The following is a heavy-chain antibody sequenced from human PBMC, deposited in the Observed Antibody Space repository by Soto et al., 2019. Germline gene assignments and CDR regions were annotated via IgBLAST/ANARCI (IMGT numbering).Heavy chain of an antibody. J-gene: IGHJ4*02. Sequence: EVQLLESGGGLVQPGGSLRLSCAASGFTYESYAMSWVRQAPGQGLEWVSGINSGGTVAHYADSVKGRFAISRDNSKNTLSLEMNSLRADDTGLYYCAISTGGFGGLVVVPSDYWGQGTLVTVSS. CDR3: AISTGGFGGLVVVPSDY. V-gene: IGHV3-23*01. CDR2: INSGGTVA. D-gene: IGHD3-16*02. CDR1: GFTYESYA.